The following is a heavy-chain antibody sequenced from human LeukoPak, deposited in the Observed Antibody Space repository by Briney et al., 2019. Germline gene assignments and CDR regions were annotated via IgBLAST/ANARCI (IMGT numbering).Heavy chain of an antibody. V-gene: IGHV3-74*01. D-gene: IGHD1-26*01. CDR2: INSDGSTT. CDR3: ARGIVGPTGDY. J-gene: IGHJ4*02. CDR1: GFSFSNYW. Sequence: PGGSLRLSCVVPGFSFSNYWMHWVRQAPGKGLVWVSRINSDGSTTSYAASVKGRFTISRDNAKNTLYLQMNSLRAEDTAVYYCARGIVGPTGDYWGQGTLVTVSS.